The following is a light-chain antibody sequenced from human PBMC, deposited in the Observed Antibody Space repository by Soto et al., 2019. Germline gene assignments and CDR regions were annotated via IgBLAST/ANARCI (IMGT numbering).Light chain of an antibody. CDR3: QQYDNLLLT. V-gene: IGKV1-33*01. J-gene: IGKJ4*01. Sequence: DIRLTQSPSSLSASVEDRVTITCQASQDISNYLNWYQQKPGKAPKLLIYDASNLETGVPSRFSGSGSGTDFTFTISSLQPEDIATYYCQQYDNLLLTFGGGTKVEIK. CDR1: QDISNY. CDR2: DAS.